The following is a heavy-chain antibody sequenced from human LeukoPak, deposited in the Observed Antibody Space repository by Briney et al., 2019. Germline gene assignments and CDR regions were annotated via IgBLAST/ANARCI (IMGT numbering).Heavy chain of an antibody. D-gene: IGHD3-22*01. CDR2: IIPIFGTA. CDR3: ARLPEYYYDSSGYSTGAFDI. J-gene: IGHJ3*02. CDR1: GGTFSSYA. V-gene: IGHV1-69*05. Sequence: SVKVSCKASGGTFSSYAISWVRQAPGQGLEWMGGIIPIFGTANYAQKFQGRVTTTTDESTSTAYMELSSLRSEDTAVYYCARLPEYYYDSSGYSTGAFDIWGQGTMVTVSS.